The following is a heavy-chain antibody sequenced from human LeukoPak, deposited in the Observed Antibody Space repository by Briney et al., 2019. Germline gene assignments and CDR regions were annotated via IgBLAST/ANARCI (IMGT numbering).Heavy chain of an antibody. V-gene: IGHV4-39*01. Sequence: PSETLSLTCTVSAGSISSSGSYSSWIRQPPGKRLEWIASIYYSGSTYYNPSLRSRVTISADTSKNQFSLKVSSLTAADTAVYYCARHVSGWYNFWGQGTLLTVSS. CDR3: ARHVSGWYNF. D-gene: IGHD6-19*01. CDR2: IYYSGST. CDR1: AGSISSSGSY. J-gene: IGHJ4*02.